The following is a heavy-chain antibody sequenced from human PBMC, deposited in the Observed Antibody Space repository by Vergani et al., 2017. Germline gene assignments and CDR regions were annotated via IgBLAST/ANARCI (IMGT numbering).Heavy chain of an antibody. Sequence: QVQLVQSGAEVKKPGAPVKVSCKASGYTFTSYGISWVRQAPGQRLEWMGWISAYNGNTNYAQKLQGRVTMTTDTSTSTAYMELRSLRSDDTAVYYCARDPDIVVVPAAPYYYYYYGMDVWGQGTTVTVSS. V-gene: IGHV1-18*04. J-gene: IGHJ6*02. CDR3: ARDPDIVVVPAAPYYYYYYGMDV. D-gene: IGHD2-2*01. CDR1: GYTFTSYG. CDR2: ISAYNGNT.